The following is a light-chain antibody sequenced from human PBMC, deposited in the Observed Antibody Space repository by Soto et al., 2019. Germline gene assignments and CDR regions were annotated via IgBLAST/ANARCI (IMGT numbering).Light chain of an antibody. CDR2: DAS. V-gene: IGKV1-5*01. Sequence: DIQMTQSPSTLSGSVGDRVTITCRASQTISSWLAWYQQKPGKAPKLLIFDASNLETGVPSRFSGSGSGTDFTLTITSLQPDDFATYHCQQYNSYPSTFGQGTKVDIK. CDR3: QQYNSYPST. J-gene: IGKJ1*01. CDR1: QTISSW.